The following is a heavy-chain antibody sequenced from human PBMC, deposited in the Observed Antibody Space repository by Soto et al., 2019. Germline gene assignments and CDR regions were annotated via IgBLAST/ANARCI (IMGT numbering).Heavy chain of an antibody. CDR1: GYSCAGYW. V-gene: IGHV5-10-1*01. CDR3: ARQIYDSDTGPNFQYYFDS. Sequence: GESLKISCKGSGYSCAGYWITWVRQKPGKGLEWMGRIDPSDSQTYYSPSFRGHVTISVTKSITTVFLQWSSLRASDTAMYYCARQIYDSDTGPNFQYYFDSWGQGTPVTVSS. D-gene: IGHD3-22*01. J-gene: IGHJ4*02. CDR2: IDPSDSQT.